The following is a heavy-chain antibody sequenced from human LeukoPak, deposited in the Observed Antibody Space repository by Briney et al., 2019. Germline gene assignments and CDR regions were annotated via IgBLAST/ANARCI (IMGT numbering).Heavy chain of an antibody. CDR3: AKAGYSGSYYSAPLDY. CDR2: LRYDGSNK. CDR1: GFTLSSYG. V-gene: IGHV3-30*02. Sequence: GGSLRLSCAASGFTLSSYGMHWGRQAPGQGVGGGGFLRYDGSNKYYADSVKGRFTISRDNSKNTLYLQMNSLRAEDTAVYYCAKAGYSGSYYSAPLDYWGQGTLVTVSS. D-gene: IGHD1-26*01. J-gene: IGHJ4*02.